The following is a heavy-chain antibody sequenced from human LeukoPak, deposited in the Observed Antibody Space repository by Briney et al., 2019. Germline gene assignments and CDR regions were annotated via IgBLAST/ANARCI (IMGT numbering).Heavy chain of an antibody. D-gene: IGHD3-22*01. CDR3: TTDAKYYYDSRGY. Sequence: PGGSLRLSCAASGFTFSNAWMSWVRQAPGKGLEWVGRIKSKTDGGTTDYAAPVKGRFTISRDDSKNTLYPQMNSLKTEDTAVYYCTTDAKYYYDSRGYWGQGTLVTVSS. V-gene: IGHV3-15*01. CDR2: IKSKTDGGTT. CDR1: GFTFSNAW. J-gene: IGHJ4*02.